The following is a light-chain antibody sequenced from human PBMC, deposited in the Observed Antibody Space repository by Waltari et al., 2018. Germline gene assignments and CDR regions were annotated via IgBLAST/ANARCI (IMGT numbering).Light chain of an antibody. CDR2: MAS. CDR1: QSVGTW. CDR3: QQYSSFST. V-gene: IGKV1-5*03. Sequence: DIQMTQLPSTLSASVGDRVTISCRASQSVGTWLAWYQQKPGKAPKLLIYMASSLDSGVPSRFSGSGSGTDFTLTINSLQPDDFATYSCQQYSSFSTFGQGTKV. J-gene: IGKJ2*01.